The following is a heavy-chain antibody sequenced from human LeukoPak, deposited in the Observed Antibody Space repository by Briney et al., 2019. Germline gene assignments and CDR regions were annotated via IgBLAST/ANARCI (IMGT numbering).Heavy chain of an antibody. CDR1: GGSISTYY. V-gene: IGHV4-59*08. CDR2: IYYSGST. J-gene: IGHJ4*02. D-gene: IGHD2-15*01. Sequence: SETLSLTCAFSGGSISTYYWSWIRQPPGKGLEWIGYIYYSGSTNYNPSLKSRVTISVDTSKNQFSLKLSSVTAADTAVYYCARKGPYRDYFDYWGQGTLVAVSS. CDR3: ARKGPYRDYFDY.